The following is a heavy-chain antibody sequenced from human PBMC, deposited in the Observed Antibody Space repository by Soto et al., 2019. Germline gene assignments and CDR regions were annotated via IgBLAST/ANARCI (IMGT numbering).Heavy chain of an antibody. J-gene: IGHJ4*02. CDR1: GYTFTSYG. CDR3: ASLGTDEGLYDSSGYIFDY. D-gene: IGHD3-22*01. Sequence: ASVKDSCKASGYTFTSYGISWVRQAPAQGPEWMGWISAYNGNTNYAQKLQGRVTMTTDTSTSTAYMELRSLRSDDTAVYYCASLGTDEGLYDSSGYIFDYWGQGTLGTGSS. V-gene: IGHV1-18*04. CDR2: ISAYNGNT.